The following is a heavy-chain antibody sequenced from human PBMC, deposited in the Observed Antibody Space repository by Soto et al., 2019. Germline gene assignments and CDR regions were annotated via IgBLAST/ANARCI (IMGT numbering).Heavy chain of an antibody. CDR1: GFTFSSYG. J-gene: IGHJ4*02. V-gene: IGHV3-33*01. CDR3: VRTGYYYDSSGYYHFDY. CDR2: IWYDGSNK. Sequence: QVQLVESGGGVVQPGRSLRLSCAASGFTFSSYGMHWVRQAPGKGLEWVAVIWYDGSNKYYADSVKGRFTISRDNSKNTLYLQMNSLRAEDTAVYYCVRTGYYYDSSGYYHFDYWGQGTLVTVSS. D-gene: IGHD3-22*01.